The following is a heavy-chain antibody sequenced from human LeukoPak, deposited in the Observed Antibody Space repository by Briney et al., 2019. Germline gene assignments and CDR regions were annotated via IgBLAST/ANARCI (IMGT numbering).Heavy chain of an antibody. J-gene: IGHJ3*02. Sequence: SETLSLTCTVSGGSISSSSYYWGWIRQPPGKGLEWIGSLYYSGSTYYNPSLKSRVTISVDTSKNQFSLKLSSVTAADTAVYYCASDITIRGAFDIWGQGTMVTVSS. D-gene: IGHD3-10*01. CDR1: GGSISSSSYY. CDR3: ASDITIRGAFDI. CDR2: LYYSGST. V-gene: IGHV4-39*07.